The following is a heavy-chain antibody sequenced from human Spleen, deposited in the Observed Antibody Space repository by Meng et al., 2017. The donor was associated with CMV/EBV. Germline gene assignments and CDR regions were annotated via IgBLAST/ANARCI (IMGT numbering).Heavy chain of an antibody. Sequence: GESLKISCAASGFTLTSFGMSWVRQAPGKGLEWVSAIIRSTTSTHYADSVKGRFIISRDGSTNTLYLQMNSLRAEDTAVYYCAKMSPIDYYGSGSYFAYWGQGTLVTVSS. CDR2: IIRSTTST. CDR3: AKMSPIDYYGSGSYFAY. D-gene: IGHD3-10*01. J-gene: IGHJ4*02. V-gene: IGHV3-23*01. CDR1: GFTLTSFG.